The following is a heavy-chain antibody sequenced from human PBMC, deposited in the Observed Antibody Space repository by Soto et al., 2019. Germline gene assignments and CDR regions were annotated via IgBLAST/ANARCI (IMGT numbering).Heavy chain of an antibody. Sequence: EVQLLESGGGLVQPGGSLTLTCIISGFTSGKYAMSWFRQAPGKGLEWVSEIGGGGEYTNYADSVRGRFTMYRDNSKNTLYLHTRRLNVEDTAVYYCAKDEVASNGRADAFDIWGQGTVVTVSS. D-gene: IGHD7-27*01. CDR3: AKDEVASNGRADAFDI. CDR1: GFTSGKYA. V-gene: IGHV3-23*01. CDR2: IGGGGEYT. J-gene: IGHJ3*02.